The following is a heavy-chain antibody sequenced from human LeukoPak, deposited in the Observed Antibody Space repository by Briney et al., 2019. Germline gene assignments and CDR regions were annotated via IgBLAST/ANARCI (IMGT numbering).Heavy chain of an antibody. CDR3: TRFNGSSKWFDP. V-gene: IGHV6-1*01. Sequence: SQTLSLTCAISGDSVSSNSAAWNWFRQSPSRGLEWLGRTYYRSKWYNDYAVSVKSRITINPDTSKNQFSLQLNSVTPEDTAVYYCTRFNGSSKWFDPWGQGTLVTVSS. D-gene: IGHD6-6*01. CDR1: GDSVSSNSAA. CDR2: TYYRSKWYN. J-gene: IGHJ5*02.